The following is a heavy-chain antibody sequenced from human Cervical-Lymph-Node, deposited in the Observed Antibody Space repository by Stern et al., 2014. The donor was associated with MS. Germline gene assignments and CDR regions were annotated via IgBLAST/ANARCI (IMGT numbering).Heavy chain of an antibody. D-gene: IGHD1-26*01. CDR3: AASGGSYAPIDY. CDR2: TRNKARSYTT. Sequence: VQLVESGGGLVQPGGSLRLSCAASGFTFNDHYMDWVRQAPGKGLEWVGRTRNKARSYTTEYAASVKGRFTISRDDSQNSLYLQMNSLTTEDTAVYYCAASGGSYAPIDYWGQGTLVTVSS. CDR1: GFTFNDHY. V-gene: IGHV3-72*01. J-gene: IGHJ4*02.